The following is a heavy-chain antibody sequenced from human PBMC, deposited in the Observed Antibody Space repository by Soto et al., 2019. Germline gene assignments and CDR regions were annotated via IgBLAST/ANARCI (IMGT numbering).Heavy chain of an antibody. J-gene: IGHJ4*02. CDR3: ARDDEGGSNCDLGY. Sequence: QVQLVESGGGVVQPGRSLRLSCAVSGFTLSSHAMHWVRQAPGKGLELVALILSDGSNKYYADSVKGRFTTSRDNSKNTMYLQMNSLSVEDTAVYYCARDDEGGSNCDLGYWGQGALVTVSS. D-gene: IGHD1-26*01. V-gene: IGHV3-30-3*01. CDR2: ILSDGSNK. CDR1: GFTLSSHA.